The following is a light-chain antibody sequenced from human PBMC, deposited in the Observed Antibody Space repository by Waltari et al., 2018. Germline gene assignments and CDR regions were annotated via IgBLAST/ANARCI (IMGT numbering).Light chain of an antibody. CDR1: QGVSYSPNNEHH. CDR2: WAS. Sequence: DIVMTQSPDSLAVSLGERATIHRKSSQGVSYSPNNEHHLAWYQQKPGQPPKLLIHWASTRESGVPARFAGSGSGTDFTLTISNLQAEDVAVYYCQQYYIAPRTFGQGTKLEIK. CDR3: QQYYIAPRT. J-gene: IGKJ2*01. V-gene: IGKV4-1*01.